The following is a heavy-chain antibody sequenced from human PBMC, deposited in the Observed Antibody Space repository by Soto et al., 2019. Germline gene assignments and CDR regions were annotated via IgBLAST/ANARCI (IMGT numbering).Heavy chain of an antibody. Sequence: QLHLQESGPGLVKPSETLSLNCTVSGASISGSSNYWGWIRQSPGKGLEWIGSINYSGNTYYRPSLKGRATISVDTSKNQFSLKMRSVTAADTAVYYCVRQWYSWGQGILVTVSP. J-gene: IGHJ4*02. CDR1: GASISGSSNY. CDR2: INYSGNT. V-gene: IGHV4-39*01. D-gene: IGHD2-15*01. CDR3: VRQWYS.